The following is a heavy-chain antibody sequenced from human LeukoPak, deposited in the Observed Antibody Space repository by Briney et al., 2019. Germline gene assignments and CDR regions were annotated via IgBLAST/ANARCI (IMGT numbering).Heavy chain of an antibody. J-gene: IGHJ3*02. CDR3: ARDPNGNYVGAFEM. V-gene: IGHV3-23*01. CDR1: GFSFSSFA. CDR2: ILRGGDVF. D-gene: IGHD4-17*01. Sequence: GGSLRLSCAASGFSFSSFAMMWVRQAPGMGLEVISAILRGGDVFFYGDSVRGRFNISRDDSTNPLFLKMNNLRADASAVYYCARDPNGNYVGAFEMWGPGTTVTVSS.